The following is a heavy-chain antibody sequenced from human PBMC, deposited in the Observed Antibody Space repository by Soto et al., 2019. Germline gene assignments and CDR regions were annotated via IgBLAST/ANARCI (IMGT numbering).Heavy chain of an antibody. CDR2: ISSRDNTI. J-gene: IGHJ6*02. Sequence: GGSLRLSCAASGFTFSSYEMNWVRQAPGKGLEWASYISSRDNTIYYADSVKGRFTISRGNAKTSLYLQMNSLRAEDTAVYYCARWGSGVGYGLDVWGPGTTVTVSS. D-gene: IGHD3-10*01. CDR1: GFTFSSYE. V-gene: IGHV3-48*03. CDR3: ARWGSGVGYGLDV.